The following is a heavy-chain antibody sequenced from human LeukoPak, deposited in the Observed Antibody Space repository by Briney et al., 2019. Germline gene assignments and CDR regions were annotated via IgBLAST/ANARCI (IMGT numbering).Heavy chain of an antibody. V-gene: IGHV5-51*01. J-gene: IGHJ4*02. CDR1: GYSFANFW. CDR2: IYPGDSDT. D-gene: IGHD3-22*01. Sequence: GESLKISCKGSGYSFANFWIGWVRQMPGKGLEWMGIIYPGDSDTRYSPSFQGQVTISADKSISTAYLQWSSLKASDTAMYYCARRDYYDSSGYYSYFDYWAREPWSPSP. CDR3: ARRDYYDSSGYYSYFDY.